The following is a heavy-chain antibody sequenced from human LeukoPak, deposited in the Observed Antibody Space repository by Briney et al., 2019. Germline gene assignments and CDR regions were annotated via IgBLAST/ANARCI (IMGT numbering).Heavy chain of an antibody. CDR1: GFTFSSYE. D-gene: IGHD3-22*01. CDR3: AREGYYDSRDAFDL. J-gene: IGHJ3*01. CDR2: ISSSGSTI. V-gene: IGHV3-48*03. Sequence: GGSLRLSCAASGFTFSSYEMNWVRQAPGKGLEWVSYISSSGSTIYYADSVKGRFTISRDNAKNSLYLQMNSLRAEDTAVYYCAREGYYDSRDAFDLWGQGTMVTVSS.